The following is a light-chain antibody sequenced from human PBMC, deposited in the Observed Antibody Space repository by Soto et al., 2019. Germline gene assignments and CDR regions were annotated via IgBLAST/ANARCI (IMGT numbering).Light chain of an antibody. V-gene: IGKV1-16*01. CDR2: AAS. Sequence: IEMTQSPSSLSASVGDRVTITCRASQGIFDYLAWFQQRPGQAPKSLIYAASSLQTGVPSTFSGSGSGTNFTLTISNLQPEDFATYYCQQYNSYPITFGQGTRLANK. CDR3: QQYNSYPIT. J-gene: IGKJ5*01. CDR1: QGIFDY.